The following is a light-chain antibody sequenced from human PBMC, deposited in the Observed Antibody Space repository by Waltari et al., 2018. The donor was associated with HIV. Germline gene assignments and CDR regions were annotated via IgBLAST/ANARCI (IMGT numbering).Light chain of an antibody. CDR1: SPNHGARYD. J-gene: IGLJ3*02. Sequence: QSVLTQPPSVSGAPGQSDTISCTGSSPNHGARYDVHRYQQLPGTAPKLLIYGNSNRPSGVPDRFSGSKSGTSASLAITGLQAEDEADYYCQSYDSSLSDSRVFGGGTKLTVL. CDR2: GNS. V-gene: IGLV1-40*01. CDR3: QSYDSSLSDSRV.